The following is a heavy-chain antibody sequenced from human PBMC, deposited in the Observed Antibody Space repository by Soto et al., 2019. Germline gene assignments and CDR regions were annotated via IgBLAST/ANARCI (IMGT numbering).Heavy chain of an antibody. CDR1: GGSISSSSYY. Sequence: PSETLSLTCTVSGGSISSSSYYWGWIRQPPGKGLEWIGSIYYSGSTYYNPSLKSRVTISVDTSKNQFSLKLSSVTAADTAVYYCARTYSPTVNDYFDYWGQGTLVTVSS. J-gene: IGHJ4*02. CDR3: ARTYSPTVNDYFDY. D-gene: IGHD4-17*01. CDR2: IYYSGST. V-gene: IGHV4-39*01.